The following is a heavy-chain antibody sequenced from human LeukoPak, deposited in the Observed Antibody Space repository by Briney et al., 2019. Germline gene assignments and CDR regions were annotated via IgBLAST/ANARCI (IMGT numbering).Heavy chain of an antibody. CDR1: GVTFSIYA. CDR3: ARDPWHMVGGDVGAFDI. CDR2: IIPIFGTA. D-gene: IGHD2-21*02. Sequence: SVTLSCKASGVTFSIYAISWVRQAPGQGLEWMGWIIPIFGTANYAQKFQGRVTITTDESTSTAYMELSSLRSEDTAVYYCARDPWHMVGGDVGAFDIWGQGTMVTVSS. J-gene: IGHJ3*02. V-gene: IGHV1-69*05.